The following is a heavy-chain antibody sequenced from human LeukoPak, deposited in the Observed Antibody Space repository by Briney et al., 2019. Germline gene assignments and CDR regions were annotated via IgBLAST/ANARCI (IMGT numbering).Heavy chain of an antibody. D-gene: IGHD6-13*01. CDR3: ARGRIAAAITFDY. Sequence: GGSLRLSCAASGFPFSSYSMNWVRHAPGKGLEWVSSISSSSSYIYYADSVKGRFTISRDNAKNSLYLQMNSLRAEDTAVYYCARGRIAAAITFDYWGQGTLVTVSS. J-gene: IGHJ4*02. CDR1: GFPFSSYS. V-gene: IGHV3-21*01. CDR2: ISSSSSYI.